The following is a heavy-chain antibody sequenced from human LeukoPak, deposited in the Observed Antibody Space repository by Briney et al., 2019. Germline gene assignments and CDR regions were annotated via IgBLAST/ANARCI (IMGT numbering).Heavy chain of an antibody. Sequence: GGSLRLSCVASGFTFSDYYMSWIRQAPGKGQEWVSYISSSGSTIYYADSVKGRFTISRDNAKNSLYLQMNSLRAEDTAVYYCASIGPAHDYGDYEVTYWGQGTLVTVSS. J-gene: IGHJ4*02. V-gene: IGHV3-11*04. CDR1: GFTFSDYY. D-gene: IGHD4-17*01. CDR3: ASIGPAHDYGDYEVTY. CDR2: ISSSGSTI.